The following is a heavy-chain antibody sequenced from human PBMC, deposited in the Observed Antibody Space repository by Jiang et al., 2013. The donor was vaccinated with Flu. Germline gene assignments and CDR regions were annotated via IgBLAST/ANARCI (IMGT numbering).Heavy chain of an antibody. D-gene: IGHD3-16*01. V-gene: IGHV3-15*07. Sequence: MNWARQAPGKGLEWVGRIKSKSGTTEYAAPVKGRFTISRDDSKNMVYLQMNSLKSEDTAVYYCITDGHRRGLEGVGYWGQGTLVTVSS. J-gene: IGHJ4*02. CDR2: IKSKSGTT. CDR3: ITDGHRRGLEGVGY.